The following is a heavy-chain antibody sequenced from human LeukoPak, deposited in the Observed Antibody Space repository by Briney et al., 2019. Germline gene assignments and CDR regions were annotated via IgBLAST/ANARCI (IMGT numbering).Heavy chain of an antibody. J-gene: IGHJ4*02. V-gene: IGHV1-69*02. CDR2: IIPILGIA. Sequence: ASVTVSCKASGCTLSSYTISWVRQAPGQELEWMGRIIPILGIANYAQKFQGRVTITAEKSTSTAYMELSSLRSEDTAVYYCARAGEPDLYYFDYWGQGTLVTVSS. D-gene: IGHD3-16*01. CDR1: GCTLSSYT. CDR3: ARAGEPDLYYFDY.